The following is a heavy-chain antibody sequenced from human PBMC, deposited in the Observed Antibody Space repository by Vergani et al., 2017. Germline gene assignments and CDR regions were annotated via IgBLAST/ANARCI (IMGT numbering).Heavy chain of an antibody. CDR2: ISAYNGNT. CDR1: GGTFSSYT. Sequence: QVQLVQSGAEVKKPGSSVKVSCKASGGTFSSYTISWVRQAPGQGLEWMGRISAYNGNTNYAQKFQGRVTITADKSTSTAYMELSSLRSEDTAVYYCARAPVAALWELYFDYWGQGTLVTVSS. J-gene: IGHJ4*02. CDR3: ARAPVAALWELYFDY. D-gene: IGHD6-6*01. V-gene: IGHV1-69*08.